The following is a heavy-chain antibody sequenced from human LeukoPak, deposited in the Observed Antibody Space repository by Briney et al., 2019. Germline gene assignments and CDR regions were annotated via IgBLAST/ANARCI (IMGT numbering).Heavy chain of an antibody. CDR3: ARLSEDFWSGYSFFDY. CDR2: IYPGDSDT. D-gene: IGHD3-3*01. V-gene: IGHV5-51*01. CDR1: GYSFTSYW. Sequence: GKSLKISCKGSGYSFTSYWIGWVRQMPGKGLEWMGIIYPGDSDTRYSPSFQGQVTISADKSISTAYLQWSSLKASDTAMYYCARLSEDFWSGYSFFDYWGQGTLVTVSS. J-gene: IGHJ4*02.